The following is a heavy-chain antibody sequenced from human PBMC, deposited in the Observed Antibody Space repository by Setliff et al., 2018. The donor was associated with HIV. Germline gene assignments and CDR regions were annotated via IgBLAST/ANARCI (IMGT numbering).Heavy chain of an antibody. V-gene: IGHV7-4-1*02. CDR1: GYIFTNYA. J-gene: IGHJ6*03. Sequence: ASVKVSCKASGYIFTNYAMNWVRQAPGQGPEWMGWINTNTGDPTYAQGFTGRFVLSLDTSVSTAYLQITSLKAEDTAVYYCARGASSSAVYYYYYYMDVWGKGTTVTVSS. CDR3: ARGASSSAVYYYYYYMDV. CDR2: INTNTGDP. D-gene: IGHD6-6*01.